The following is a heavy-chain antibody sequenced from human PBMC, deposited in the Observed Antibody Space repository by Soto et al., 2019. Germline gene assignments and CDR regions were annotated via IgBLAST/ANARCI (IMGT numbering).Heavy chain of an antibody. Sequence: QVQLQQWGAGLLKPSETLSLTCAVYGGSFSGYYWNWIRQPPGKGLEWIGEINHSGSTNYNPSLNSGVTISVDTSKNQFSRKLSSVTAADTAVYYCARGYGSNFDYWGQGTLVTVSS. J-gene: IGHJ4*02. D-gene: IGHD6-19*01. V-gene: IGHV4-34*01. CDR1: GGSFSGYY. CDR2: INHSGST. CDR3: ARGYGSNFDY.